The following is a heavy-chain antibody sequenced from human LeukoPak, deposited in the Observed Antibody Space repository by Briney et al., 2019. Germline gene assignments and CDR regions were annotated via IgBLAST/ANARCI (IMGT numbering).Heavy chain of an antibody. V-gene: IGHV3-73*01. J-gene: IGHJ5*02. CDR2: IRSKANSYAT. CDR3: AREKGRSSSSWYAKLLPIQNWFDP. Sequence: PGGSLKLSCAASGFTFSGSAMHWVRQASGKGLEWVGRIRSKANSYATAYAASVKGRFTISRDDSKNTAYLQMNSLRAEDTAVYYCAREKGRSSSSWYAKLLPIQNWFDPWGQGTLVTVSS. CDR1: GFTFSGSA. D-gene: IGHD6-13*01.